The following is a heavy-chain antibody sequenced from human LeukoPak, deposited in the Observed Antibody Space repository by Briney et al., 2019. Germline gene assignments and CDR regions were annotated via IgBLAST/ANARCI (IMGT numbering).Heavy chain of an antibody. CDR3: ARDGVEFYNWFDP. V-gene: IGHV3-74*01. J-gene: IGHJ5*02. D-gene: IGHD2-21*01. CDR1: GFSFSNYW. Sequence: GGSLRLSCAASGFSFSNYWMHWVRQAPGKGLVWVSRFNSDGSSTTYADSVKGRFTISRDNAKNTLYLQMNSLRAEDTAVYYCARDGVEFYNWFDPWGQGTLVTVSS. CDR2: FNSDGSST.